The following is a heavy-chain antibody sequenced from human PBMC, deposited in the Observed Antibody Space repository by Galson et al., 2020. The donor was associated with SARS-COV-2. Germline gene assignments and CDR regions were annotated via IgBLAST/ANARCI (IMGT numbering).Heavy chain of an antibody. V-gene: IGHV3-49*03. CDR3: AGDGYNAMYNWFDP. CDR2: IRSKAYGGTT. Sequence: GESLKISCTASGFTFGDYAMSWFPQAPGKGLEWVGCIRSKAYGGTTQYAASVKGRFTISRDDSKSIAYLQMNSLKTEDTAVYYCAGDGYNAMYNWFDPWGQGTLVTVSS. J-gene: IGHJ5*02. CDR1: GFTFGDYA. D-gene: IGHD5-12*01.